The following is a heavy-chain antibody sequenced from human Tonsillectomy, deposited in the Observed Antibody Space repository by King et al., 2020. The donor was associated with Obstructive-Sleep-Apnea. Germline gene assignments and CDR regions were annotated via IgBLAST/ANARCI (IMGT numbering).Heavy chain of an antibody. D-gene: IGHD6-19*01. Sequence: VQLVESGGGLVQPGGSLRLSCAASGFTFSSYSMNWVRQAPGKGLEWVSYISSSSSIYYADSVKGRFTISRDNAKNSLYLHMNSLRAEDTAVYYCGGWVSHWGQGTLVTVSS. CDR3: GGWVSH. J-gene: IGHJ4*02. V-gene: IGHV3-48*04. CDR2: ISSSSSI. CDR1: GFTFSSYS.